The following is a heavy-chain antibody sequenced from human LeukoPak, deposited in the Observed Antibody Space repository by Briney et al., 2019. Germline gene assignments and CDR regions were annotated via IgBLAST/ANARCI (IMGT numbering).Heavy chain of an antibody. CDR1: GYTFTSYG. CDR2: ISAYNGNT. V-gene: IGHV1-18*01. D-gene: IGHD5-18*01. J-gene: IGHJ4*02. Sequence: EASVKVSCKASGYTFTSYGISWVRQAPGQGLEWMGWISAYNGNTNYAQKLQGRVTMTTDTSTSTAYMELRSLRSDDTAVYYCARGDDWGYSYVYGHDYWGQGTLVTVSS. CDR3: ARGDDWGYSYVYGHDY.